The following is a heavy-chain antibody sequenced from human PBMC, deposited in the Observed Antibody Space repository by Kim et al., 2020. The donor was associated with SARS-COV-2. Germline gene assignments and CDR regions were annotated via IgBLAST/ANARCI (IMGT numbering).Heavy chain of an antibody. CDR2: IKQDGSET. CDR1: EFSFSSYW. J-gene: IGHJ4*02. CDR3: ARDLYYYQSNGPIAY. V-gene: IGHV3-7*01. Sequence: GGSLRLSCAASEFSFSSYWMTWVRQAPGKGLEWIANIKQDGSETFYADSVKGRFTISRDNARNSLYLQMNSLRAEDTAVYYCARDLYYYQSNGPIAYWGQGAQVSVSS. D-gene: IGHD3-10*01.